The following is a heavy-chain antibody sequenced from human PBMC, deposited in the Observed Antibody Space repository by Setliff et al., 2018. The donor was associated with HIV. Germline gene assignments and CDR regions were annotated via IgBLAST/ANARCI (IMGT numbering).Heavy chain of an antibody. CDR2: VATNGGST. D-gene: IGHD3-22*01. CDR1: GVSISTYY. Sequence: ETLSLTCTVSGVSISTYYWIWVRQAPGKGLEWVSSVATNGGSTYYADSVKGRFTISRDNSKSTLYLQMNSLRAEDTAVYYCAKAARDYYDSSGYYIGIDYWGRGTLVTVSS. V-gene: IGHV3-23*01. CDR3: AKAARDYYDSSGYYIGIDY. J-gene: IGHJ4*02.